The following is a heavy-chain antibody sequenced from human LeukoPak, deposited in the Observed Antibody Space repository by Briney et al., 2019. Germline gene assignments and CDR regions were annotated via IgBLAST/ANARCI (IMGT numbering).Heavy chain of an antibody. D-gene: IGHD6-13*01. V-gene: IGHV4-34*01. J-gene: IGHJ4*02. CDR1: GGSFSGYY. CDR2: INHSGST. Sequence: PSETLSLTCAVYGGSFSGYYWSWIRQPPGKGLEWIGEINHSGSTNYNPSLKSRFTISVDTSKNQFSLKLSSVTAADTAVYYCARPLYGSSWYDDNFDYWGQGTLVTVSS. CDR3: ARPLYGSSWYDDNFDY.